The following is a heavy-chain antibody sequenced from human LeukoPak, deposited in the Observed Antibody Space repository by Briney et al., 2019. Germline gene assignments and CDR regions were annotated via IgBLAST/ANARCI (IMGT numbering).Heavy chain of an antibody. CDR1: GYSFTTFW. J-gene: IGHJ3*02. V-gene: IGHV5-51*01. CDR3: ASLRSYSDAFDI. CDR2: IYPGDSDT. D-gene: IGHD2-21*01. Sequence: GESLKISCKGSGYSFTTFWVAWVRQMPGKGLEWLGIIYPGDSDTRYNPSIQGQVTFSTDKSISTAYLQWSSLKASDTAMYYCASLRSYSDAFDIWGRGTMVTVSS.